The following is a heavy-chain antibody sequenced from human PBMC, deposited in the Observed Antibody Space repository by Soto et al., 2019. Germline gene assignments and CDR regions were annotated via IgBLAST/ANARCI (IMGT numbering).Heavy chain of an antibody. D-gene: IGHD2-21*02. CDR3: ARDLTAADY. CDR2: INPSGGIT. V-gene: IGHV1-46*01. Sequence: QVQLMQSGAEVKKPGASVTISCKASGYTFTSYYIHWVRQAPRQVLECMAIINPSGGITNYAQKFQCRVTVTRDTSTSTVNIELSSMRSEDTAVYYCARDLTAADYWGQGTLVTVSS. J-gene: IGHJ4*02. CDR1: GYTFTSYY.